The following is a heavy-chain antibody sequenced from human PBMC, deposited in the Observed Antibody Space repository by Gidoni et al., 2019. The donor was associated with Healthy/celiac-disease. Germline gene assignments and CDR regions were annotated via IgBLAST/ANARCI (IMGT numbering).Heavy chain of an antibody. CDR1: GGSISSYY. CDR3: AREAYSGPDGWFDP. D-gene: IGHD5-12*01. Sequence: QVQLQESGPGLVKPSETLSLPCTVSGGSISSYYWSWIRQPAGKGLEWIGRIYTSGSTNYNPSLKSRVTMSVDTSKNQFSLKLSSVTAADTAVYYCAREAYSGPDGWFDPWGQGTLVTVSS. CDR2: IYTSGST. J-gene: IGHJ5*02. V-gene: IGHV4-4*07.